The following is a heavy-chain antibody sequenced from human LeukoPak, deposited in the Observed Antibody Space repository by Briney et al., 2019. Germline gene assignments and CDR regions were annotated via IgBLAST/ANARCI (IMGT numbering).Heavy chain of an antibody. V-gene: IGHV4-39*01. D-gene: IGHD3-22*01. J-gene: IGHJ4*02. CDR2: IFYSGST. Sequence: PSETLSLTCTVSGGSISNNNYYWGWIRQPPGKGLEWIGSIFYSGSTYYNVSLKSRVTISVDTSKNQVSLRLTSVTAADTAVYYCARQTKSYYDSSAYYYVPFDYWGQGTLVTVSS. CDR1: GGSISNNNYY. CDR3: ARQTKSYYDSSAYYYVPFDY.